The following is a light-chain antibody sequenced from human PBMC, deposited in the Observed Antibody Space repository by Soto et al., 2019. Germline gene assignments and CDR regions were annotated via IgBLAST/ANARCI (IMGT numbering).Light chain of an antibody. Sequence: EILMPPSRATLSLSPGERAPLSCRASQSVSSNLAWYQQKFGQAPRILIYGASTRATGIPARFSGSGSGKEFTLTISSLQYEDFAVYYCQQYNNWPQTCGQGTTG. J-gene: IGKJ1*01. CDR1: QSVSSN. CDR3: QQYNNWPQT. V-gene: IGKV3-15*01. CDR2: GAS.